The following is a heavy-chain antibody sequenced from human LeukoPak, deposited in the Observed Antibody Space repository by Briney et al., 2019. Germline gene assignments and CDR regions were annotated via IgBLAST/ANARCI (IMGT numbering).Heavy chain of an antibody. Sequence: TGGSLRLSCVVSGFTFSRHWMRWVRQAPGKGLVWVSHINGDGSSTNYADSVRGRFTISRDSAKNTLYLQMNSLRAEDTAVYYCARDGVPAAADYWGQGTVVTVSS. CDR2: INGDGSST. CDR1: GFTFSRHW. CDR3: ARDGVPAAADY. V-gene: IGHV3-74*01. D-gene: IGHD2-2*01. J-gene: IGHJ4*02.